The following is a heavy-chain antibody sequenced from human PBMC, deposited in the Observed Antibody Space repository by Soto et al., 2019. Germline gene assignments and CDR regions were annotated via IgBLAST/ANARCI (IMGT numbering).Heavy chain of an antibody. V-gene: IGHV3-23*01. J-gene: IGHJ4*02. Sequence: PGGSLRLSCAASGFTFSGYAMSWVRQTPGKGLEWVSAISGSGGSTYYADSVKGRFTISRDNFKNTLYLQMNSLRAEDTAVYYCAKETALGYCSSTSCKLEFDYWGQGTLVTVSS. CDR2: ISGSGGST. CDR1: GFTFSGYA. D-gene: IGHD2-2*01. CDR3: AKETALGYCSSTSCKLEFDY.